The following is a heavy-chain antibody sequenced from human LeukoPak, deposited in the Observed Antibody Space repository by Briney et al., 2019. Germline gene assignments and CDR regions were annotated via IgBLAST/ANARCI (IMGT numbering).Heavy chain of an antibody. CDR3: VKDSYSGYDFDGIDYPPHFDY. Sequence: PGGSLRLSCAASGFTFNTYGLHWVRQAPGEGLEWVAVISYHGTYTYYADSVKGRFSISRDNSKNTLWLQMNSLRPEDTALYYCVKDSYSGYDFDGIDYPPHFDYWGQGTLVTVSS. V-gene: IGHV3-30*18. D-gene: IGHD5-12*01. J-gene: IGHJ4*02. CDR2: ISYHGTYT. CDR1: GFTFNTYG.